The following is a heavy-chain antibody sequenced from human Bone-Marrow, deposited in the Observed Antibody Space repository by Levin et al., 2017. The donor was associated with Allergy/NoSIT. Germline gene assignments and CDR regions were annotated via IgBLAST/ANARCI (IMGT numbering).Heavy chain of an antibody. CDR2: ISYDGSNK. J-gene: IGHJ4*02. CDR1: GFTFSSYA. D-gene: IGHD5-12*01. V-gene: IGHV3-30-3*01. CDR3: ARVARKLVATKGFDY. Sequence: GGSLRLSCAASGFTFSSYAMHWVRQAPGKGLEWVAVISYDGSNKYYADSVKGRFTISRDNSKNTLYLQMNSLRAEDTAVYYCARVARKLVATKGFDYWGQGTLVTVSS.